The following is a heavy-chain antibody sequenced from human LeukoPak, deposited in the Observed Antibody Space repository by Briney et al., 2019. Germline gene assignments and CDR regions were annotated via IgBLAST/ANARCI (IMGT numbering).Heavy chain of an antibody. J-gene: IGHJ4*02. D-gene: IGHD2-2*01. CDR3: AKGYCSCTTCYDDRGAFDH. Sequence: SETLSLNCTVSGYSISSGNYWGWIRQPPGKGLEWIGSIYHSGTTYYNPSLKSRVTTSVDTSKNQFSLNLRSVTAADTAVYYCAKGYCSCTTCYDDRGAFDHWGQGTLVTVSS. CDR1: GYSISSGNY. CDR2: IYHSGTT. V-gene: IGHV4-38-2*02.